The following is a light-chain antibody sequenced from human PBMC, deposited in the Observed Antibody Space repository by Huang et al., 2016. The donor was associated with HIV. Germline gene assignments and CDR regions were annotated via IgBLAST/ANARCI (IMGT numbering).Light chain of an antibody. J-gene: IGKJ5*01. CDR1: QNINDF. CDR2: DAS. V-gene: IGKV3-11*01. CDR3: QQRSTWPRSIT. Sequence: PGERATVSCRARQNINDFLAWYQQTPGQPPRLLIYDASTRASGIPARFSGNGSGTHFTLMISSLEPEDFAIYYCQQRSTWPRSITFGQGTRLEI.